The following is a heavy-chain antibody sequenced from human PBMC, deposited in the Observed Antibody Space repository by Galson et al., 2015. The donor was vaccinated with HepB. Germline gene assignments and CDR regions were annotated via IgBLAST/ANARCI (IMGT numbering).Heavy chain of an antibody. D-gene: IGHD6-6*01. CDR3: ARGDSSSLNYYYYGMDV. CDR2: IYSGGST. Sequence: SLRLSCAASGFTVSSNYMSWVRQAPGKGLEWVSVIYSGGSTYYADSVKGRFTISRDNSKNTLYLQMNSLRAEDTAVYYCARGDSSSLNYYYYGMDVWGQGTTVTVSS. J-gene: IGHJ6*02. CDR1: GFTVSSNY. V-gene: IGHV3-66*02.